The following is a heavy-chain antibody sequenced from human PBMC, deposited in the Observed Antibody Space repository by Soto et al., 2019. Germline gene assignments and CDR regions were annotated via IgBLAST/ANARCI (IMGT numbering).Heavy chain of an antibody. V-gene: IGHV4-59*11. D-gene: IGHD7-27*01. CDR2: IYYNGNT. Sequence: QVQLQESGPGLVKPSETLSLTCTVSGGSISNHYWSWIRQPPGKGLEWIGYIYYNGNTNYNPSLKSRVTMSVDTSKNQISLRLSSVTAADXAVYYCARANWYSEYWGQGTLVTVSS. CDR1: GGSISNHY. CDR3: ARANWYSEY. J-gene: IGHJ4*02.